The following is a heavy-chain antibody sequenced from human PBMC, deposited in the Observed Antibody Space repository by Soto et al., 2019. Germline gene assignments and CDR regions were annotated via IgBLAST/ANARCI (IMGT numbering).Heavy chain of an antibody. CDR3: AARKRVDAFDI. CDR2: IIPILGSA. CDR1: GGTFSSYA. Sequence: SVKVSRKASGGTFSSYAISWVRQAPGEGLEWMGGIIPILGSANYAQKFQDRVTITADEYTSTTYMELSSMRSEDAAVYYCAARKRVDAFDIWGQGTMVTVSS. V-gene: IGHV1-69*13. J-gene: IGHJ3*02.